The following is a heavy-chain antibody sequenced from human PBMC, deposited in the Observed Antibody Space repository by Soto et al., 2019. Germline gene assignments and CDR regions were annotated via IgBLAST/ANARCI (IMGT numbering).Heavy chain of an antibody. Sequence: ASVKVSCKASGYTFTDYYLHWVRQAPGQGLEWMGWINANSGGTNFAQKFQGRVTMTRDTSIDTAYMDLNRLRSDDTAVYFCARYLMISESGVDVWGQGTTVTVSS. V-gene: IGHV1-2*02. CDR3: ARYLMISESGVDV. J-gene: IGHJ6*02. CDR2: INANSGGT. D-gene: IGHD3-16*01. CDR1: GYTFTDYY.